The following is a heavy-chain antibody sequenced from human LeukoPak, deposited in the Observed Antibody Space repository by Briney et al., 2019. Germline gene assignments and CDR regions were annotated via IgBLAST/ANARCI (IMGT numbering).Heavy chain of an antibody. D-gene: IGHD7-27*01. CDR3: ARNKLGISEKYMDV. J-gene: IGHJ6*03. CDR1: GFTVSSND. V-gene: IGHV3-53*01. CDR2: IYSGGST. Sequence: PGGSLRLSCAASGFTVSSNDMSWVRQAPGKGLECISVIYSGGSTDYADSVKGRFTISRDNAKNSLYLQMNSLRAEDTAVYYCARNKLGISEKYMDVWGKGTTVTISS.